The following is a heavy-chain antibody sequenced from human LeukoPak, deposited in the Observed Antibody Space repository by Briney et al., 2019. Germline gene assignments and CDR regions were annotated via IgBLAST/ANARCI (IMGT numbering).Heavy chain of an antibody. J-gene: IGHJ3*02. D-gene: IGHD3-10*01. Sequence: GGSLRLSCAASGFTFSNAWMSWVRQAPGKGLEWVSSISSSSSYIYYADSVKGRFTISRDNAKNSLYLQMNSLRAEDTAVYYCAREWDGSVIYYNNEVFGAFDIWGQGTMVTVSS. CDR1: GFTFSNAW. CDR2: ISSSSSYI. CDR3: AREWDGSVIYYNNEVFGAFDI. V-gene: IGHV3-21*01.